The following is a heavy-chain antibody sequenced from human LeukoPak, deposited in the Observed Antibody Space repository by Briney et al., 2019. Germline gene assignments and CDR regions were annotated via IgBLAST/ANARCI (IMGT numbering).Heavy chain of an antibody. D-gene: IGHD3-22*01. CDR3: ASHSYYDDSSGTHPGYYYYYMDV. V-gene: IGHV5-51*01. CDR2: IYPGDSDT. Sequence: GESLQISSNGSAYSFTSYWIGWVRQMPGKGLEWMGIIYPGDSDTRYSPSFQGQVTISADKSISTAYLQWSSLKASDTAMYYCASHSYYDDSSGTHPGYYYYYMDVWGKGTTVTVSS. J-gene: IGHJ6*03. CDR1: AYSFTSYW.